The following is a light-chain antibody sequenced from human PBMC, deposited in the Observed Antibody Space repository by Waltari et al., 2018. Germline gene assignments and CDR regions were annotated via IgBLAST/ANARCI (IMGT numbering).Light chain of an antibody. CDR3: CSCVGSRTSLYV. Sequence: QSALTQPASVSGSPGQSITISCTGTSSDVGSYNLVSWYQHHPGKAPKLIIYEVTNRPSGVSNRFSGFKSGNTASLTISGLQAEDETDYYCCSCVGSRTSLYVFGTGTKVSVL. V-gene: IGLV2-23*02. CDR1: SSDVGSYNL. J-gene: IGLJ1*01. CDR2: EVT.